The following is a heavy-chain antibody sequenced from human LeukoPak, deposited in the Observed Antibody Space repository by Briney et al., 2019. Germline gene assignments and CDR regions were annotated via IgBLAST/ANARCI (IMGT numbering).Heavy chain of an antibody. Sequence: GGSLRLSCAASGFTFSAYAISWVRQAPGKGLEWVSAISGSGGITYYAVSVKGRFTISRGNSKNTLYLQMNSLRAEDTAVYYCAKHDPRRVVITNWFDPWGQGTLVTVSS. CDR2: ISGSGGIT. J-gene: IGHJ5*02. CDR1: GFTFSAYA. V-gene: IGHV3-23*01. CDR3: AKHDPRRVVITNWFDP. D-gene: IGHD3-22*01.